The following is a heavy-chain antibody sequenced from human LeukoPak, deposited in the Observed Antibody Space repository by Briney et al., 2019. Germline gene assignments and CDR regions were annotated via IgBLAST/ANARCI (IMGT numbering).Heavy chain of an antibody. J-gene: IGHJ3*02. CDR2: ISSSSSYI. CDR3: ARGDGDAFDI. V-gene: IGHV3-21*04. Sequence: PGGSLRLSCAASGFTFSSYSMNWVRQAPGKGLEWVSSISSSSSYIYYADSVKGRFTISRDNSKNTLYLQMNSLRAEDTAVYYCARGDGDAFDIWGQGTMVTVSS. CDR1: GFTFSSYS.